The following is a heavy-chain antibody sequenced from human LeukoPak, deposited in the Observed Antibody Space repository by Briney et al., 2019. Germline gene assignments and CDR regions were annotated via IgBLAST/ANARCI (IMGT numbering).Heavy chain of an antibody. Sequence: SETLSLTCTVSGGSISSYYWSWIRQPPGKGVEWIGYIYYSGSTNYNPSLKSRVTISVDTSKNQFSLKLSSVTAADTAVYYCARDRQGADYWGQGTLVTVSS. J-gene: IGHJ4*02. CDR2: IYYSGST. V-gene: IGHV4-59*01. CDR3: ARDRQGADY. CDR1: GGSISSYY. D-gene: IGHD3-16*01.